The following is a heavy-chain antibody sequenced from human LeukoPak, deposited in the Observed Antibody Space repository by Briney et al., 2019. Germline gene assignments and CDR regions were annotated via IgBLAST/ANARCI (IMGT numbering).Heavy chain of an antibody. J-gene: IGHJ6*03. D-gene: IGHD3-10*01. V-gene: IGHV1-69*13. CDR3: ARVVGSGSSYYYYYYYMDV. Sequence: SVKVSCKASVGTFSSYAIRWVGQAPGQGLEWMGGIIPIFGTANYAQKFEGRVTITADESTSTAYMELSSLRSEDTAVYYCARVVGSGSSYYYYYYYMDVWGKGTTVTISS. CDR2: IIPIFGTA. CDR1: VGTFSSYA.